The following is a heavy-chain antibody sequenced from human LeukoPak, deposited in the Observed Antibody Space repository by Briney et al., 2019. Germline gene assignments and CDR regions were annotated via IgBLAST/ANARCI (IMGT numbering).Heavy chain of an antibody. CDR2: INPNSGGT. Sequence: VASVKVSCKGSGYTFTGYYIHWVRQAPGQGLEWMGWINPNSGGTNYAQKFQGWVTMTRDTSISTAYMELSRLRSDDTAVYYCARCSSTSCYFGMDVWGQGTTVTVSS. J-gene: IGHJ6*02. CDR1: GYTFTGYY. CDR3: ARCSSTSCYFGMDV. V-gene: IGHV1-2*04. D-gene: IGHD2-2*01.